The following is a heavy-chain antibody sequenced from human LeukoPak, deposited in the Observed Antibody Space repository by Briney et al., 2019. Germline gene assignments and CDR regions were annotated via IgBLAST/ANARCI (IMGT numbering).Heavy chain of an antibody. CDR2: DYDSGTT. CDR1: GGSISRYY. CDR3: ARSSKGRGYYYYYMDV. V-gene: IGHV4-59*12. J-gene: IGHJ6*03. Sequence: SEPLSLTCIVSGGSISRYYWSWIRQPPGKGLEWFGYDYDSGTTNYNPSLKSRVTISVDTSKNQFTLKLSSVTAADTAVYYCARSSKGRGYYYYYMDVWGKGTTVTISS.